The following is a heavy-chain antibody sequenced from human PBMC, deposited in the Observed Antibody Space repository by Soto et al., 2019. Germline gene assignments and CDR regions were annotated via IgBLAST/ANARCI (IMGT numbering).Heavy chain of an antibody. CDR1: GYSFTSYW. CDR2: IDPSDSYT. D-gene: IGHD3-22*01. V-gene: IGHV5-10-1*01. J-gene: IGHJ6*02. CDR3: ARHGQDDSTGYYYYYYGMDV. Sequence: KVSCKGSGYSFTSYWISWVRQMPGKGLEWMGRIDPSDSYTNYSPSFQGHVTISADKSISTAYLQWSSLKASDTAMYYCARHGQDDSTGYYYYYYGMDVWGQGTTVTVSS.